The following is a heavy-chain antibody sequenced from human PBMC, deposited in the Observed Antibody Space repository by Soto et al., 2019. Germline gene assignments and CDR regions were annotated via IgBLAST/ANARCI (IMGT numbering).Heavy chain of an antibody. Sequence: SETLSLTCTVSGGSIRSGGHYWSWIRQHPGKGLEWIGYIYYSGSTYYNPSLKSRVTISVDTSKNQFSLKLSSVTAADTAVYYCARDRFKGVIQNWGQGTLVTVSS. CDR1: GGSIRSGGHY. D-gene: IGHD3-16*02. J-gene: IGHJ4*02. CDR3: ARDRFKGVIQN. CDR2: IYYSGST. V-gene: IGHV4-31*03.